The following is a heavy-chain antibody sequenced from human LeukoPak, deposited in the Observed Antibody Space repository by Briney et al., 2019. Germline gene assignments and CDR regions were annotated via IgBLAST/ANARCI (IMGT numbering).Heavy chain of an antibody. D-gene: IGHD3-3*02. J-gene: IGHJ4*02. CDR2: FDPQEGET. CDR1: GYSLSQLS. CDR3: TTSRISGEVKDY. V-gene: IGHV1-24*01. Sequence: ASVKVSCKVSGYSLSQLSMHWVRQSPGKGLEWMGGFDPQEGETVYAQKFQGRVTLTEDTSTDTAYMELTSLTFDDTAVYFCTTSRISGEVKDYWGQGTLVTVSS.